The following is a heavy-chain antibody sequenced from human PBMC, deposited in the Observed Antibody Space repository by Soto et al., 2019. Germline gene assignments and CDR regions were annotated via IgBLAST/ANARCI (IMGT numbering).Heavy chain of an antibody. CDR1: GGSISSGGYY. D-gene: IGHD2-15*01. CDR2: IYYSGST. Sequence: PSETLSLTCTVSGGSISSGGYYWSWIRQHPGKGLEWIGYIYYSGSTYYNPSLKSRVTISVDTSKNQFSLKLSSVTAADTAVYYCARERVAATPGYYGMDVWGQGTTVTVS. J-gene: IGHJ6*02. V-gene: IGHV4-31*03. CDR3: ARERVAATPGYYGMDV.